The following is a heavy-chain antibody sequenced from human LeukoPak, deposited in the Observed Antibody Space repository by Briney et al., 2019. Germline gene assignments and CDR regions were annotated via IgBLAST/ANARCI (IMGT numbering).Heavy chain of an antibody. CDR2: IRYDGSNK. Sequence: PGGSLRLSCAASGFTFSSYGMHWVRQAPGKGLEWVAFIRYDGSNKYYADSVKGRFTISRDNTKNSLYLQMDSLTADDTAVYFCACLRGPSDCWGQGTLVTVSS. CDR3: ACLRGPSDC. V-gene: IGHV3-30*02. J-gene: IGHJ4*02. CDR1: GFTFSSYG. D-gene: IGHD4-17*01.